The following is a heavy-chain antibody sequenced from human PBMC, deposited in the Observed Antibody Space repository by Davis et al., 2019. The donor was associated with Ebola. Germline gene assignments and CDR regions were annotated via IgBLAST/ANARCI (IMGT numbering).Heavy chain of an antibody. J-gene: IGHJ4*02. CDR3: ARVGRDSAYEPFTL. V-gene: IGHV1-18*01. D-gene: IGHD5-12*01. Sequence: AASVKVSCKASGYTFTSYGNSWVRQAPGQGLEWMGWINAYNGNTNYAQKLQGRVTMTTDTSTSTAYMELRSLRSDDTAVYYCARVGRDSAYEPFTLWGQGTLVTVSS. CDR2: INAYNGNT. CDR1: GYTFTSYG.